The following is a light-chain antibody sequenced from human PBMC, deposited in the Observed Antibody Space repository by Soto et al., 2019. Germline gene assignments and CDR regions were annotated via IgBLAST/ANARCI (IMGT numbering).Light chain of an antibody. CDR3: AAWDDRLSAYV. V-gene: IGLV1-47*01. CDR1: ISNIGSNP. Sequence: QSVLTRPPSSSGTPWQRVTISCSGGISNIGSNPVYWHQHLPGTAPKLLVYRNNQRPSGVPDRFSDSKSGTSAFLAISGLRSEDEADYYCAAWDDRLSAYVFGTGTKVTVL. CDR2: RNN. J-gene: IGLJ1*01.